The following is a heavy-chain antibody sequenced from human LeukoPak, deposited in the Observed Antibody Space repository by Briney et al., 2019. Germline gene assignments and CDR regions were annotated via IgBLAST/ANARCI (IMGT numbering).Heavy chain of an antibody. CDR2: IYYSGST. CDR1: GGSISSYY. CDR3: ASCGYSSGYAFDI. Sequence: SETLSLTCTVSGGSISSYYWSWIRQPPGKGLEWIGYIYYSGSTNYNPALKSRVTISVDTSKSQFSLKLSSVTAADTAVYYCASCGYSSGYAFDIWGQGTMVTVSS. D-gene: IGHD6-19*01. J-gene: IGHJ3*02. V-gene: IGHV4-59*01.